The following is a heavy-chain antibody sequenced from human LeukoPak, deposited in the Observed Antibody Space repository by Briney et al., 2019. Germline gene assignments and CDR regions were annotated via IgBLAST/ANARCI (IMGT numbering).Heavy chain of an antibody. Sequence: GGSLRLSCAASGFTFSSYAMHWVRQAPGKGLEWVAVISYDGSNKYYADSVKGRFTISRDNSKNTLYLQMSSLRAEDTAVYYCARDQQEIDYWGQGTLVTASS. CDR1: GFTFSSYA. CDR2: ISYDGSNK. V-gene: IGHV3-30-3*01. CDR3: ARDQQEIDY. J-gene: IGHJ4*02.